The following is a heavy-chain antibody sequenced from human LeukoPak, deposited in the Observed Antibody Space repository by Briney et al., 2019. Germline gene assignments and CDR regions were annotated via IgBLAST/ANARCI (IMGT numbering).Heavy chain of an antibody. Sequence: RGALRDSCAASGVTFSSYSMNWVRQAPGKGLEWVSSISSSSRYIYYADSVKGRFTISRDNAKNSLYLQMNSLRAEDTAVYYCARDAVYYGMDVWGQGTTVTVSS. CDR2: ISSSSRYI. CDR1: GVTFSSYS. CDR3: ARDAVYYGMDV. V-gene: IGHV3-21*01. J-gene: IGHJ6*02.